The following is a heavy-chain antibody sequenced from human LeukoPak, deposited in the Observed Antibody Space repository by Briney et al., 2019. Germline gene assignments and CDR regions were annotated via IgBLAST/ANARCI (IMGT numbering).Heavy chain of an antibody. CDR2: INPNSGGT. V-gene: IGHV1-2*04. Sequence: ASVKVSCKASGYTFTGYYMHWVRQAPGQGLEWMGWINPNSGGTNYAQKFQGWVTMTGDTSISTAYMELSRLRSDDTAVYYCASGSSGYGGPFDYWGQGTLVTVSS. CDR3: ASGSSGYGGPFDY. CDR1: GYTFTGYY. D-gene: IGHD3-22*01. J-gene: IGHJ4*02.